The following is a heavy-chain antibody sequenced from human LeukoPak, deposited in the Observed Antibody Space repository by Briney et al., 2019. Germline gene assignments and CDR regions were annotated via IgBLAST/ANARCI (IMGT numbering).Heavy chain of an antibody. CDR2: ISGSGGST. Sequence: GGSLRLSCAASGFTFSSYAMSWVRQAPGKGLEWGSAISGSGGSTYYADSVKGRFTISRDNSKSTLYLQMNSLRAEDTAVYYCAKESWPGDRLPFDYWGQGTLVTVSS. CDR1: GFTFSSYA. CDR3: AKESWPGDRLPFDY. J-gene: IGHJ4*02. V-gene: IGHV3-23*01. D-gene: IGHD7-27*01.